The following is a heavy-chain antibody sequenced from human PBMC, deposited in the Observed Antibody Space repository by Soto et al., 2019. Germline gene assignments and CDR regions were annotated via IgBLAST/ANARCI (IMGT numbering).Heavy chain of an antibody. D-gene: IGHD6-6*01. CDR1: GGSISSGGYY. CDR3: ARDLGTYSSSEYGMDV. Sequence: SETLSLTCTVSGGSISSGGYYWSWIRQHPGKGLEWNGYIYYSGSTYYNPSLKSRVTISVDTSKNQFSLKLSSVTAADKAVYYCARDLGTYSSSEYGMDVWGQGTTVTVSS. V-gene: IGHV4-31*03. J-gene: IGHJ6*02. CDR2: IYYSGST.